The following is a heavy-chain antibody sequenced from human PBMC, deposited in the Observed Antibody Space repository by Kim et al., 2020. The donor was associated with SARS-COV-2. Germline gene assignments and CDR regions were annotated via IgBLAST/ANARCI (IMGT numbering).Heavy chain of an antibody. D-gene: IGHD6-13*01. CDR3: ARDLTPYSSTSRGMDV. J-gene: IGHJ6*02. V-gene: IGHV4-59*01. Sequence: SETLSRTCTVSGGSFSTYHWSWIRQPPGKGLEWIGYIYYRGGTDYNPSLRSRLTISIDTSKNQFSLRLNSVTPADTAVYYCARDLTPYSSTSRGMDVWGQGTTVTVS. CDR2: IYYRGGT. CDR1: GGSFSTYH.